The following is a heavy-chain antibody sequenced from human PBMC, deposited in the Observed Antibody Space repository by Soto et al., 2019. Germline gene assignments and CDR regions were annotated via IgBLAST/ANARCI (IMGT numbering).Heavy chain of an antibody. CDR1: GFSLGTSGMC. Sequence: SVPTLVNPTQTLTLTCTFSGFSLGTSGMCVSWIRQPPGKALEWLALIDWDDDKYYSTSLKTRLTISKDASKNQVVLTMTNMDPVDTATYYCARIQRAERITIFGVVSEYYGMDVWGQGTTVTVSS. CDR2: IDWDDDK. V-gene: IGHV2-70*01. CDR3: ARIQRAERITIFGVVSEYYGMDV. J-gene: IGHJ6*02. D-gene: IGHD3-3*01.